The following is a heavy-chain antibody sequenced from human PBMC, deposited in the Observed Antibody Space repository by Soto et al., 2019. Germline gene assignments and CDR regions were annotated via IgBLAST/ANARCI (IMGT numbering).Heavy chain of an antibody. CDR1: GDSISSGNKY. CDR2: IFSSGTT. CDR3: ARVPSPFDYYYAMDV. J-gene: IGHJ6*02. V-gene: IGHV4-30-4*01. Sequence: SETLSLTCTVSGDSISSGNKYWSWIRQPPGKGLEWIGYIFSSGTTYYNPSLKSRLTVSLDASQNQFSLKLNSLTDADTAVYFCARVPSPFDYYYAMDVWGQGTTVT. D-gene: IGHD3-16*01.